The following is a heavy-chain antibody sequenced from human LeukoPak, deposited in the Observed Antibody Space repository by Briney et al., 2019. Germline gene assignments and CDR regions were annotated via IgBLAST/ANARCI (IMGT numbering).Heavy chain of an antibody. CDR3: TRLTGVGSYQHLDY. CDR1: GFTFSSHG. J-gene: IGHJ4*02. V-gene: IGHV3-33*07. D-gene: IGHD1-26*01. Sequence: GGSLRLSCAASGFTFSSHGMYWVRQAPDKGLEWVAVIWFDGSKEYYTDSVKGRFTISRDNPKNTLWLQMNSLRAEDTAVYYCTRLTGVGSYQHLDYWGQGTLVTVSS. CDR2: IWFDGSKE.